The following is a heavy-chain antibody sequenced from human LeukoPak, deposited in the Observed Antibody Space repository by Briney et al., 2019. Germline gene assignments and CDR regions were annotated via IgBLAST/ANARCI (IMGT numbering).Heavy chain of an antibody. D-gene: IGHD4-17*01. Sequence: ASVKVSCKASGYTFTGYYMHWVRQAPGQGLEWMGWINPNSGGINYAQKFQGRVTMTRDTSISTAYMELSRLRSDDTAVYYCARTVTTPYYFDYWGQGTLVTVSS. CDR1: GYTFTGYY. CDR3: ARTVTTPYYFDY. V-gene: IGHV1-2*02. CDR2: INPNSGGI. J-gene: IGHJ4*02.